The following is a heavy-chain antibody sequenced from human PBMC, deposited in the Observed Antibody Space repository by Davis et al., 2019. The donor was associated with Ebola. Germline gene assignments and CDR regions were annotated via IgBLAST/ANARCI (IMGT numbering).Heavy chain of an antibody. J-gene: IGHJ6*02. CDR1: GFTFSSYA. CDR2: VYSGGNT. Sequence: PGGSLRLSCAASGFTFSSYAMSWVRQAPGKGLEWVSVVYSGGNTYYADSVKGRFTISRDTSRNTLHLQMNSLRHEDTAVYYCASSGGRSYYYGLAVWGQGTTVTVSS. D-gene: IGHD2-15*01. V-gene: IGHV3-23*03. CDR3: ASSGGRSYYYGLAV.